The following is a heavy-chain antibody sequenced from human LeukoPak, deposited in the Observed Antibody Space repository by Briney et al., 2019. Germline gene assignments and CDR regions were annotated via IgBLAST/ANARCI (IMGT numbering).Heavy chain of an antibody. J-gene: IGHJ4*02. CDR3: ARIRRSYYYDSSGLLFDY. CDR1: GASINSGSDY. Sequence: PSETLSLTCTVSGASINSGSDYWTWIRQPAGKGLEWIGRIYTTGTTTYNPSLKSRVTISVDTSKNQFSLKLSSVTAADTAVYYCARIRRSYYYDSSGLLFDYWGQGTLVTVSS. D-gene: IGHD3-22*01. CDR2: IYTTGTT. V-gene: IGHV4-61*02.